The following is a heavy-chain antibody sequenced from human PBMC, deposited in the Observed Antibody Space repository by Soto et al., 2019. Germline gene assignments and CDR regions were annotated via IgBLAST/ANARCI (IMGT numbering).Heavy chain of an antibody. J-gene: IGHJ4*02. CDR2: INPNSGGT. CDR1: GYTFTGYY. V-gene: IGHV1-2*02. Sequence: ASVKVSCKASGYTFTGYYVHWVRQAPGQGLEWMGWINPNSGGTKSAQKFQGRVTMTRDTSINTAYMELSRLRSDDTAVYYCARRKGDYYDSSGYHYYFDYWGQGTLVTVSS. CDR3: ARRKGDYYDSSGYHYYFDY. D-gene: IGHD3-22*01.